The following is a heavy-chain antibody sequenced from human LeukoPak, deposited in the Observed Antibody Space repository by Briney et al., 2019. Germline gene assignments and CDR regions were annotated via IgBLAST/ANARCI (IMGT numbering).Heavy chain of an antibody. D-gene: IGHD3-10*01. Sequence: GGSLRLSCAASGFTFSSYSMNWVRQAPGKGLEWVSYISSSSSTIYYADSVEGRFTISRDNSKNTLYLQMNSLRAEDTAVYYCAKDRNYYGSGNLDYWGQGTLVTVSS. CDR3: AKDRNYYGSGNLDY. V-gene: IGHV3-48*01. CDR1: GFTFSSYS. CDR2: ISSSSSTI. J-gene: IGHJ4*02.